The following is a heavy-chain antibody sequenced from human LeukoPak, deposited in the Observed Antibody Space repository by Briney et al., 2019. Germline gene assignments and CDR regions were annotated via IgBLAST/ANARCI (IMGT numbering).Heavy chain of an antibody. J-gene: IGHJ6*02. CDR3: TRRGGYDYVWGSYLGYYYYGMDV. V-gene: IGHV3-49*03. Sequence: GGSLRLSCTASGFTFGDYAMSWFRQAPGKGLEWVGFIRSKAYGGTTEYAASVKGRFTISRDDSKSIAYLQMNSLKTEDTAVYYCTRRGGYDYVWGSYLGYYYYGMDVWGQGTTVTVSS. CDR2: IRSKAYGGTT. CDR1: GFTFGDYA. D-gene: IGHD3-16*02.